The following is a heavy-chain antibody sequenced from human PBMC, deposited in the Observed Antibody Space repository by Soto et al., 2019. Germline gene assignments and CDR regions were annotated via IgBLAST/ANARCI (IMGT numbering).Heavy chain of an antibody. Sequence: SETLSLTWTVSGGSITYVGYFCSWIRQHPAKGLEWIGYIYYIGRAHYNPSLRGRITISCDTSKNQFSLQLSSVTAADPAVSFCARGHADLGDYDWFERWGE. CDR3: ARGHADLGDYDWFER. CDR2: IYYIGRA. J-gene: IGHJ5*02. CDR1: GGSITYVGYF. V-gene: IGHV4-31*02. D-gene: IGHD4-17*01.